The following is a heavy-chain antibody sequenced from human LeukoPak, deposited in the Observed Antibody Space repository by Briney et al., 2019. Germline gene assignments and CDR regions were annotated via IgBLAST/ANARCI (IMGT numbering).Heavy chain of an antibody. CDR2: INHSGST. D-gene: IGHD5-18*01. CDR3: ARGYSIDYFDY. Sequence: AETLSPTCPVHGASFSGYCWSCLRQPPRKWLEWHGEINHSGSTNYNPSLKSRLIISVDTSNNQFSLKLISVTAADTAVYYCARGYSIDYFDYWGQGPLVPVSS. J-gene: IGHJ4*02. V-gene: IGHV4-34*01. CDR1: GASFSGYC.